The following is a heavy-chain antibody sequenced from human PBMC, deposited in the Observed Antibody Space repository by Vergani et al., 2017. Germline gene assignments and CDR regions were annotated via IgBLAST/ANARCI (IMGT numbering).Heavy chain of an antibody. V-gene: IGHV4-39*01. CDR3: ASGKYYSDSTSHFRGRYFDV. CDR1: GDSIISRSYY. CDR2: IYNSGNG. Sequence: QMQLQESGPGLVKASETLSLTCTVSGDSIISRSYYWGWIRQPPGKGLEWIGSIYNSGNGDSSSSLKSRVTISEDTSKNQFSLRLTSVTAADTAVYYCASGKYYSDSTSHFRGRYFDVWGRGTLVTVPS. D-gene: IGHD3-16*01. J-gene: IGHJ2*01.